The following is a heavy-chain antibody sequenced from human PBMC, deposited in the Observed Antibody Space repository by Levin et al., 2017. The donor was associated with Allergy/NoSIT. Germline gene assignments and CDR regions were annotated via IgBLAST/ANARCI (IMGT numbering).Heavy chain of an antibody. V-gene: IGHV3-48*04. Sequence: GESLKISCAASGFTFSFFGMNWVRQAPGKGLEWLSYIGSSGDVIYYADSAKGRFTISRDNAKNSLYLQMHSLRAEDTAVYYCVRDKFDSLPYLDYWGQGTLVTVSS. CDR1: GFTFSFFG. J-gene: IGHJ4*02. D-gene: IGHD3-9*01. CDR2: IGSSGDVI. CDR3: VRDKFDSLPYLDY.